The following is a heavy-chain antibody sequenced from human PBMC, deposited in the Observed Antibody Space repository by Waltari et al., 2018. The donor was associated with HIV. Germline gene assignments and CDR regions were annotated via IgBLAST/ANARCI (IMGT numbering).Heavy chain of an antibody. Sequence: EVQLVESGGALVKPGRSLRLSCTASGFTFGDYAMSWFRQAPGKGVEWVGLIRSKPYGGTTEYAASVKGRFTISRDDSKSIAYLQMNSLKTEDTAVYYCTGNYGGQYYFDNWGQGTLVTVSS. J-gene: IGHJ4*02. CDR2: IRSKPYGGTT. CDR1: GFTFGDYA. CDR3: TGNYGGQYYFDN. D-gene: IGHD4-17*01. V-gene: IGHV3-49*05.